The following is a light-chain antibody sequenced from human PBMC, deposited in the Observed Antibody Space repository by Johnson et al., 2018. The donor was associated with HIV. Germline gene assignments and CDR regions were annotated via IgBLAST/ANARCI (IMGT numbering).Light chain of an antibody. CDR3: GTWDSSLSAGYV. Sequence: QSVLTQPPSVSAAPGQKVTISCSGSSFNIGNNYVSWYQQVPGTAPKLLIYDNNKRPSGIPDRFSGSKSGTSATLGITGLQTGDEADYYCGTWDSSLSAGYVFGTGTKVTVL. CDR2: DNN. V-gene: IGLV1-51*01. CDR1: SFNIGNNY. J-gene: IGLJ1*01.